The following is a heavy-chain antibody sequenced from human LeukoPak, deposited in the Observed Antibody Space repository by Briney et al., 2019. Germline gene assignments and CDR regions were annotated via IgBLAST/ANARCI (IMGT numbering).Heavy chain of an antibody. CDR3: AKTVRDILTGYYPI. J-gene: IGHJ1*01. V-gene: IGHV3-7*03. CDR2: IKQDGSEK. Sequence: GGSLRLSCAASGFTFSSYWISWVREAPGKGLERGSNIKQDGSEKYYVDYVKGKFTISIDNAKNSMYLQMNSLRAEDTAVYYCAKTVRDILTGYYPIWGQGTLVTVSS. CDR1: GFTFSSYW. D-gene: IGHD3-9*01.